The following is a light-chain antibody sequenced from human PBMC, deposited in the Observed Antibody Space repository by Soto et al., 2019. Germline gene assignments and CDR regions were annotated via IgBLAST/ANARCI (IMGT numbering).Light chain of an antibody. Sequence: EIVLTQSPATLSLSPGERAALSCRASQSISTYLAWYPQKPGQAPRLLIYDASNRATGIPARFSGSGSGTDFTLTISRLEPEDFAVYYCQQYGSPGTFGQGTKVDI. CDR2: DAS. V-gene: IGKV3-11*01. CDR3: QQYGSPGT. CDR1: QSISTY. J-gene: IGKJ1*01.